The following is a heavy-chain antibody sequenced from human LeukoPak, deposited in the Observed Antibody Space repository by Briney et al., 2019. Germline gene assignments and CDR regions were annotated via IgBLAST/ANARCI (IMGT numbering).Heavy chain of an antibody. CDR2: IYTSGST. Sequence: SETPSLTCTVSGGSISSYYWSWIRQPPGKGLEWIGYIYTSGSTNYNPSLKSRVTISVDTSKNQFSLKLSSVTAADTAVYYCARGRRRGYSYGLYYWGQGTLVTVSS. CDR1: GGSISSYY. J-gene: IGHJ4*02. V-gene: IGHV4-4*09. CDR3: ARGRRRGYSYGLYY. D-gene: IGHD5-18*01.